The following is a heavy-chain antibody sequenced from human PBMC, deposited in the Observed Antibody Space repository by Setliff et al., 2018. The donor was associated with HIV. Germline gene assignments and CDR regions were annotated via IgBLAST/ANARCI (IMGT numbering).Heavy chain of an antibody. CDR1: GGSFSGYY. CDR2: IYHNGNT. Sequence: SETLSLTCGVYGGSFSGYYWGWIRQPPGMGLEWIASIYHNGNTYYNPSLKSRVTMSVDTSKNQFSLKLSSVTAADTAVYYCATSLITVPPDAFDIWGQGTMVTVSS. V-gene: IGHV4-34*01. CDR3: ATSLITVPPDAFDI. J-gene: IGHJ3*02. D-gene: IGHD4-4*01.